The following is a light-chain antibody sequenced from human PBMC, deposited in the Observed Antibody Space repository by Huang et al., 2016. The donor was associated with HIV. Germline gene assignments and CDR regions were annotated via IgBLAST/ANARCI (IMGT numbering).Light chain of an antibody. CDR2: DGS. CDR1: QTIGTY. V-gene: IGKV3-11*01. J-gene: IGKJ4*01. CDR3: QQRRSWPLT. Sequence: EVVLTQSPPTLSLFPGETATLSCRASQTIGTYVAWYQQRPGQRPRLLIYDGSNRAAGVPARISGAGSGTTFTLSISGLESEDFGVYYCQQRRSWPLTFGGGTKVEV.